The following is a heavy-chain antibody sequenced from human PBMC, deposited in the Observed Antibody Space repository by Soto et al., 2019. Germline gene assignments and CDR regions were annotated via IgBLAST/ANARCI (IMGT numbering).Heavy chain of an antibody. CDR3: ARGRYGEY. V-gene: IGHV1-18*01. CDR1: GYTFTTYG. J-gene: IGHJ4*02. Sequence: QVHLVQSGAEVKKPGASVKVSCKGSGYTFTTYGITWVRQAPGQGLEWMGWISAHNGNTNYAQKLQGRVTVTRDTSTSTAYMEPRGRRSDDTAVYYCARGRYGEYWGQGALVTVSS. CDR2: ISAHNGNT. D-gene: IGHD3-10*01.